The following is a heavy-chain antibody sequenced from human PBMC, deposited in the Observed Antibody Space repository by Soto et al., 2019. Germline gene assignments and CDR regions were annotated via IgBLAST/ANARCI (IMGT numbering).Heavy chain of an antibody. J-gene: IGHJ4*02. V-gene: IGHV3-15*01. CDR3: TTGYTVTRRVFDY. CDR2: IKSKTDGGTT. Sequence: GSLQLSCAASGFTFSNAWMSGVRQAPGKGLEWVGRIKSKTDGGTTDYAAPVKGRSTISRDDSKNTLYLQMNSLKTEDTAVYYCTTGYTVTRRVFDYWGQGTLVTVSS. CDR1: GFTFSNAW. D-gene: IGHD4-17*01.